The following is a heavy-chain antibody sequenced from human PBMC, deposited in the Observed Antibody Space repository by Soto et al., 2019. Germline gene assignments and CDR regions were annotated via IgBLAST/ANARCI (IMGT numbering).Heavy chain of an antibody. J-gene: IGHJ3*01. CDR2: LYDVDGS. D-gene: IGHD1-1*01. Sequence: DVQLVESGGGLIQPGESLRLSCAAFGLTISGKKYVAWVRQAPGKGLEWVSALYDVDGSFYADSVKGRFTTSSDSSKSTVYLQMNELRPDVTAVYYCATWHEREHAYDVWGQGTTVTVSS. CDR1: GLTISGKKY. CDR3: ATWHEREHAYDV. V-gene: IGHV3-53*01.